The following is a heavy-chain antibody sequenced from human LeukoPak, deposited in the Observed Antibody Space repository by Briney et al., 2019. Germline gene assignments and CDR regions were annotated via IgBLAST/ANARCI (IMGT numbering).Heavy chain of an antibody. CDR2: IYYSGSI. Sequence: SETLSLTCAVSGYSISSGHWWGWIRQPPGKGLEWIGYIYYSGSIYYNPSLKSRLTMSVDTSKNQFSLRLSSVTAADTAVYYCARGGGGILTGFLFDYWGQGTLVTVSS. CDR3: ARGGGGILTGFLFDY. CDR1: GYSISSGHW. D-gene: IGHD3-9*01. V-gene: IGHV4-28*05. J-gene: IGHJ4*02.